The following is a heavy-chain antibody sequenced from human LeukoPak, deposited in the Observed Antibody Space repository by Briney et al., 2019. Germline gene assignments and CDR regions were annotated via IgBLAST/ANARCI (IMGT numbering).Heavy chain of an antibody. D-gene: IGHD4-17*01. CDR2: IWYDGSNE. CDR3: ASFDGDYYLVY. CDR1: GFTFRSYV. Sequence: GRSLRLSCAASGFTFRSYVMHWVRQAPGKGLEWVARIWYDGSNELYADSVRGRFSISRDNSKNTLYLQMNGLRAEDTAVYYCASFDGDYYLVYWGLGTLGTVSS. V-gene: IGHV3-33*01. J-gene: IGHJ4*01.